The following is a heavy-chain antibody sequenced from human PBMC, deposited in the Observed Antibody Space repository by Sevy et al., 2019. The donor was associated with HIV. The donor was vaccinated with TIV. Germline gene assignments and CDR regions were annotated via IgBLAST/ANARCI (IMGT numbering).Heavy chain of an antibody. CDR3: ARAGPGGYQQPFDY. CDR1: GFTFSSHA. CDR2: ISDGGTNT. J-gene: IGHJ4*02. Sequence: GGSLRLSCAASGFTFSSHATSWVRQAPGKGLEWVSAISDGGTNTYYEDSVKGRFTISRDNSKNTLYLQMDGLRAEDTAVYDFARAGPGGYQQPFDYWGQGTLVTVSS. V-gene: IGHV3-23*01. D-gene: IGHD1-26*01.